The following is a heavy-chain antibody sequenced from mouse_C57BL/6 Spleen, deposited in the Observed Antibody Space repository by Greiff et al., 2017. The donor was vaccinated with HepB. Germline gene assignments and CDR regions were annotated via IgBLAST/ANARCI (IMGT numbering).Heavy chain of an antibody. Sequence: VQLQQPGAELVRPGTSVKLSCKASGYSFTDYNMNWVKQSNGKSLEWIGVINPNYGTTSYNQKFKGKATLTVDQSSSTAYMQLNSLTSEDSAVYYCARLGSSYEGFDYWGQGTTLTVSS. J-gene: IGHJ2*01. V-gene: IGHV1-39*01. D-gene: IGHD1-1*01. CDR1: GYSFTDYN. CDR3: ARLGSSYEGFDY. CDR2: INPNYGTT.